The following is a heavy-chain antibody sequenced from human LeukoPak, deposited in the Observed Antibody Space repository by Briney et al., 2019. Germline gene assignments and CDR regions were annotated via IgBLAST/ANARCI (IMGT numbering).Heavy chain of an antibody. V-gene: IGHV3-23*01. CDR2: INRSGGST. J-gene: IGHJ4*02. CDR1: GFTFSSYA. Sequence: VTLTLSCAASGFTFSSYARSWVRQAPGKGLEWVSAINRSGGSTFYADPVKGRITISRDNSKNTLYLQMNSLRAEDTAVYYCAKDGLPYYYDSSGYYLDYRGQGTLVSVSS. CDR3: AKDGLPYYYDSSGYYLDY. D-gene: IGHD3-22*01.